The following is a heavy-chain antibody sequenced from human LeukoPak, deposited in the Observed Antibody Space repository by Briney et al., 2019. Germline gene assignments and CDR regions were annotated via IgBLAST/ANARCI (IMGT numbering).Heavy chain of an antibody. CDR2: IRSDGSST. J-gene: IGHJ4*02. V-gene: IGHV3-74*01. Sequence: PGGSLRLSCAASGFTFSNYWMHWVRHVPGKGLEWVSRIRSDGSSTIYADSVKGRFTISRDNGKNTLYLQMNSLRDEDTAVYYCARSHAPYSSSWLFAYYFDYWGQGTLVTVAS. CDR1: GFTFSNYW. D-gene: IGHD2-2*01. CDR3: ARSHAPYSSSWLFAYYFDY.